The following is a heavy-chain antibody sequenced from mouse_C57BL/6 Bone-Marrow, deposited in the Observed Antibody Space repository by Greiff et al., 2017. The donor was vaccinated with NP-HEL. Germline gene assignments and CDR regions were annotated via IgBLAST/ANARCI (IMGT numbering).Heavy chain of an antibody. J-gene: IGHJ2*01. CDR1: GYTFTSYW. CDR3: ARSEGYYFICDY. D-gene: IGHD2-3*01. CDR2: IHPNSGST. V-gene: IGHV1-64*01. Sequence: VQLQQPGAELVKPGASVKLSCKASGYTFTSYWMHWVKQMPGQGLEWIGMIHPNSGSTNYNEKFKSKATLTVDKSSSTAYMQLSSLTSEDSAVYYCARSEGYYFICDYWGQGTTLTVAA.